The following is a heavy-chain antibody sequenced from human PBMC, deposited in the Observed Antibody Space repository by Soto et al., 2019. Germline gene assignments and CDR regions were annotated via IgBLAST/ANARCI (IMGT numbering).Heavy chain of an antibody. Sequence: QVQLQESGPGLVKPSETLSLTCTVSGGSISSYYWSWIRQPPGKGLEWIGYIYYSGSTNYNPSLKSRVTISVDTSKNQFSLKLSSVAAADTAVYYCARHDAIWGLVGWLDYWGQGTLVTVSS. CDR1: GGSISSYY. J-gene: IGHJ4*02. V-gene: IGHV4-59*08. CDR2: IYYSGST. CDR3: ARHDAIWGLVGWLDY. D-gene: IGHD7-27*01.